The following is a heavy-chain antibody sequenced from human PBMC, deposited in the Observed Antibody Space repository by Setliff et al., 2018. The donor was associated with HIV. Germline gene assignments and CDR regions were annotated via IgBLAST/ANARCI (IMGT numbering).Heavy chain of an antibody. V-gene: IGHV4-4*07. CDR2: IYTSGSV. D-gene: IGHD3-10*01. Sequence: PSETLSLTCTVSGGSISSYYWSWIRQPAGKGLEWIGRIYTSGSVDYNPSLNSRVTISVDTSKNQFSLKVNSVTAADTAVYYCARRIDNSGSLPAKNWFDTWGQGRLVTVSS. CDR1: GGSISSYY. CDR3: ARRIDNSGSLPAKNWFDT. J-gene: IGHJ5*02.